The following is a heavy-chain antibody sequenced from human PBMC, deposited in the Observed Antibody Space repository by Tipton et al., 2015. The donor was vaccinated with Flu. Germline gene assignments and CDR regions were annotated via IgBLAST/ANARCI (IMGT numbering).Heavy chain of an antibody. CDR2: IYYCGST. Sequence: TLSLTCTVSGGSISSYYWSWIRQPPGKGLEWIGYIYYCGSTNYNPSLKSRVTISVDTSKNQFSLKLSSVTAADTAVYYCARDSYYYDSSGSWIWYFDLWGRGTLVTVSS. CDR1: GGSISSYY. CDR3: ARDSYYYDSSGSWIWYFDL. D-gene: IGHD3-22*01. V-gene: IGHV4-59*01. J-gene: IGHJ2*01.